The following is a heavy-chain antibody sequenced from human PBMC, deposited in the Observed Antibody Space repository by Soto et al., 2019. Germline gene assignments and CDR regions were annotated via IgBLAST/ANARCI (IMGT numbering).Heavy chain of an antibody. D-gene: IGHD2-2*02. CDR2: IIPIFGTA. CDR1: GGTFSSYA. V-gene: IGHV1-69*06. CDR3: ARVRVVVVPAAIRHYGMDV. J-gene: IGHJ6*02. Sequence: SVKVSCKASGGTFSSYAISWVRQAPGQGLEWMGGIIPIFGTANYAQKFQGRVTITADKSTSTAYMELSSLRSEDTAVYYCARVRVVVVPAAIRHYGMDVWGQGTTVTVPS.